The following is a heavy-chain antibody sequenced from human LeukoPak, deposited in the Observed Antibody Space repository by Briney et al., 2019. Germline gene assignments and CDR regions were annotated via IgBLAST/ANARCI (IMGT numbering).Heavy chain of an antibody. J-gene: IGHJ4*02. CDR1: GFSLSDYN. CDR2: ISPSSGAAYESI. V-gene: IGHV3-48*01. CDR3: ARGWGGYSSYPPDY. Sequence: GGSLRLSCAASGFSLSDYNMIWVRQAPGMGLEWISHISPSSGAAYESIYYSISAKGRFTISRDVASNSLLLQMSSLRVEDTAVYYCARGWGGYSSYPPDYWGQGILVIVSS. D-gene: IGHD5-12*01.